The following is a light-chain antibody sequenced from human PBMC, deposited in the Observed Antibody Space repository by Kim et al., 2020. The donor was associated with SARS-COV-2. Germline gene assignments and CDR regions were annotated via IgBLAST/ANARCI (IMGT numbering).Light chain of an antibody. CDR1: QSVSSSY. Sequence: PGERVTLSGRASQSVSSSYIIRYQQKPDQAPRLLIYGASSRATGIPARFSGSGSGTDFTLTISSLQPEDFAVYYCQQDYNLLTFGGGTKVDIK. CDR2: GAS. CDR3: QQDYNLLT. J-gene: IGKJ4*01. V-gene: IGKV3D-7*01.